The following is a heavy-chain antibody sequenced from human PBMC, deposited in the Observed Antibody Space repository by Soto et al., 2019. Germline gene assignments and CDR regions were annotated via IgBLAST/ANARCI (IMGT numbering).Heavy chain of an antibody. CDR1: GGSISSGGYY. CDR3: ARVEASAVTTSGDAFDI. D-gene: IGHD4-17*01. Sequence: QVQLQESGPGLVKPSQTLSLTCTVSGGSISSGGYYWSWIRQHPGKGLEWIGYIYYSGSTYYNPSLKSRVTISVDTSKNQFSLKLSSVTAADTAVYYCARVEASAVTTSGDAFDIWGQGTMVAVSS. J-gene: IGHJ3*02. V-gene: IGHV4-31*03. CDR2: IYYSGST.